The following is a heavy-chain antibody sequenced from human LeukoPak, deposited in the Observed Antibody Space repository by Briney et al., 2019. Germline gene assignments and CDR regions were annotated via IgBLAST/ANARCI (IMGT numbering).Heavy chain of an antibody. CDR2: FDPEDGET. J-gene: IGHJ3*02. CDR1: GYTLTELS. V-gene: IGHV1-24*01. D-gene: IGHD3-10*01. Sequence: GASVKVSCKVSGYTLTELSMHWVRQAPGKGLEWMGGFDPEDGETIYAQKFQGRVTMTEDTSTDTAYMELSSLRSEDTAVYYCATLVDGSGSYYYFDAFDIWGPGTIVTVSS. CDR3: ATLVDGSGSYYYFDAFDI.